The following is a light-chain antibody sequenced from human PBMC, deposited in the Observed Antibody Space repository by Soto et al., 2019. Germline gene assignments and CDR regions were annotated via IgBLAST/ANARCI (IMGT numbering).Light chain of an antibody. CDR3: SLYAGISNVI. J-gene: IGLJ1*01. CDR2: EVT. CDR1: SSDVGGYDY. V-gene: IGLV2-8*01. Sequence: QSALTQAPSASGSPGQSVNISCTGTSSDVGGYDYVSWYQQQSGKAPKLIIYEVTNRPSGVPDRFSGSKSGNTASLTVSGLQAEDEADYYCSLYAGISNVIFGAGTKVTVL.